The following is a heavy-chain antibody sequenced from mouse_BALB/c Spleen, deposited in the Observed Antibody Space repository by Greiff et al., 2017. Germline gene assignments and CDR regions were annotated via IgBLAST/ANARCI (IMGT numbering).Heavy chain of an antibody. J-gene: IGHJ3*01. CDR1: GFSITSDYV. Sequence: EVKLVESGPGLVKPSQSLSLTCTVTGFSITSDYVWNWIRQFPGNKLEWMGYISYSGSTSYNPSLNSRISITRDTSKNQFFLQLNSVTTEDTATCYYARDYDSGYDFAYWGQGTLVTVSA. V-gene: IGHV3-2*02. D-gene: IGHD1-1*01. CDR3: ARDYDSGYDFAY. CDR2: ISYSGST.